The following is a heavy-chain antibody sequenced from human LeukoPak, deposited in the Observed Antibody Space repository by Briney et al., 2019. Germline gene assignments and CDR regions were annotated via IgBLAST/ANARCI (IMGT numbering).Heavy chain of an antibody. V-gene: IGHV4-38-2*01. D-gene: IGHD6-19*01. J-gene: IGHJ4*02. CDR1: GYSISSGYY. CDR2: IYHSGST. Sequence: SETLSLTCAVSGYSISSGYYWGWIRQPPGKGLEWIGSIYHSGSTYYNPSLKSRVTISVDTSKNQFSLKLSSVTAADTAVYYCARHPDPYSSVDYWGQGTLVTVSP. CDR3: ARHPDPYSSVDY.